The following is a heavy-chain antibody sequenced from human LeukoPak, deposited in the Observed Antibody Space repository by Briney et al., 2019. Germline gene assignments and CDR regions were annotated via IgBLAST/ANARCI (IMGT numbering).Heavy chain of an antibody. V-gene: IGHV1-18*01. J-gene: IGHJ4*02. CDR2: ISPYNGNT. D-gene: IGHD6-19*01. CDR3: ARAGSGSGWYFDY. Sequence: ASVKVSCKASGYDFTSVGITWVRQAPGQGLEWMGWISPYNGNTRYVQRLQGRVTMTTDTSTSTAYMELRSLRFDDTAVYYCARAGSGSGWYFDYWGQGTLVTVSS. CDR1: GYDFTSVG.